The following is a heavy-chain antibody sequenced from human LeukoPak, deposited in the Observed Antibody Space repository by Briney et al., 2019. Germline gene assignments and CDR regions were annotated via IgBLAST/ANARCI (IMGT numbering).Heavy chain of an antibody. CDR3: ARDKRITMVRGVITTNWFDP. D-gene: IGHD3-10*01. CDR2: ISNSGSTI. CDR1: GFTFSSYE. Sequence: PGGSLRLSCAASGFTFSSYEMNWVRQAPGKGLEWVSYISNSGSTIYYADSVKGRFTISRDNAKNSLYLQMNNLRAEDTAVYYCARDKRITMVRGVITTNWFDPWGQGTLVTVSS. J-gene: IGHJ5*02. V-gene: IGHV3-48*03.